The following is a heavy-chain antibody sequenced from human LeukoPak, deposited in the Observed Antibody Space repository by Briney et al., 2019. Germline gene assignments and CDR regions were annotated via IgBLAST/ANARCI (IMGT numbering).Heavy chain of an antibody. CDR3: ARGPSFFMGRPCYYYMDV. V-gene: IGHV1-8*01. CDR2: MNPNSGNT. J-gene: IGHJ6*03. Sequence: ASVKVSCKASGYTFTSYDINWVRQATGQGLEWMGWMNPNSGNTGYAQKFQGRVTMTRNTSISTAYMELSSLRSEDTAVYYCARGPSFFMGRPCYYYMDVWGKGTTVTISS. CDR1: GYTFTSYD. D-gene: IGHD1-26*01.